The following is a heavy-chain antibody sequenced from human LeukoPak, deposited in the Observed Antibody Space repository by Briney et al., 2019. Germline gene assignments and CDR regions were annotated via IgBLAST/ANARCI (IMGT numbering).Heavy chain of an antibody. CDR2: IYTSGST. V-gene: IGHV4-4*07. J-gene: IGHJ4*02. Sequence: SETQSLTCTVSGDSISSYYWSWIRQPAGKGLEWIGRIYTSGSTNYNPSLKSRVTMSVDTSKNQFSLKLNSVTAADTAVYYCSRSFLSNWYYFDNWGQGTLVTVSS. D-gene: IGHD6-13*01. CDR3: SRSFLSNWYYFDN. CDR1: GDSISSYY.